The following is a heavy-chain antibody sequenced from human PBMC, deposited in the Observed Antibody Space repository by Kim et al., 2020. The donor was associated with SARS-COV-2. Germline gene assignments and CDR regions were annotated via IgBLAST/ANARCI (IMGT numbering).Heavy chain of an antibody. CDR2: IYSGGSST. Sequence: GGSLRLSCAASGFTFSSYAMSWVRQAPGKGLEWVSVIYSGGSSTYYADSVKGRFTISRDNSKNTLYLQMNSLRAEDTAVYYCAKVALELSLHPVDYWGQGTLVTVSS. CDR1: GFTFSSYA. D-gene: IGHD3-16*02. J-gene: IGHJ4*02. CDR3: AKVALELSLHPVDY. V-gene: IGHV3-23*03.